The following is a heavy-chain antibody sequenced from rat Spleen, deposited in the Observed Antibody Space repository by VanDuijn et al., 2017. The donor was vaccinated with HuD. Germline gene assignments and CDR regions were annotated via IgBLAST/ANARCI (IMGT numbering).Heavy chain of an antibody. CDR3: TRAMYTTDYYFAKGYYVMDA. CDR2: ISYEGSST. J-gene: IGHJ4*01. V-gene: IGHV5-22*01. CDR1: GFTFSDYY. Sequence: EVQLVESGGGLVQPGRSLKLSCAASGFTFSDYYMAWVRQAPKKGLVGVASISYEGSSTYYGDSVKGRFTISRDNAKSTLSLQMNILRSEDTATYYCTRAMYTTDYYFAKGYYVMDAWGQGASVTVSS. D-gene: IGHD1-6*01.